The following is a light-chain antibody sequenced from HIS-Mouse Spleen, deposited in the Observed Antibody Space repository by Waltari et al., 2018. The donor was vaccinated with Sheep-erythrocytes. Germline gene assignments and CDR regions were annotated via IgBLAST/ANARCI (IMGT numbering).Light chain of an antibody. Sequence: GSPGQSTTLSCTGTSSDDGGYNYVSWYQQHPGKAPKLMIYDVSNRPSGVSNRFSGSKSGNTASLTISGLQAEDEADYYCSSYTSSSTWVFGGGTKLTVL. V-gene: IGLV2-14*03. CDR2: DVS. CDR1: SSDDGGYNY. CDR3: SSYTSSSTWV. J-gene: IGLJ3*02.